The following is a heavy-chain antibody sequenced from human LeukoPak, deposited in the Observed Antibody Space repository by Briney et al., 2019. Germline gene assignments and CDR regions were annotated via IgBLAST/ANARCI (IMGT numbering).Heavy chain of an antibody. D-gene: IGHD3-22*01. CDR2: ISGSGGST. V-gene: IGHV3-23*01. CDR1: GFTFSSYA. J-gene: IGHJ4*02. Sequence: GGSLRLSCAASGFTFSSYAMSWVRQAPGKGLEWVSAISGSGGSTYYADSVKGRFTISRVNSKNTLYLQMNSLRAEDTAVYYCAKDNDSSGYYDYWGQGTLVTVSS. CDR3: AKDNDSSGYYDY.